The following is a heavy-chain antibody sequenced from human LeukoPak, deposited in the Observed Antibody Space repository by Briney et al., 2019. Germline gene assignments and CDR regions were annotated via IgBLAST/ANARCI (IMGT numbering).Heavy chain of an antibody. CDR1: RFTSSSYS. CDR3: AKRGIAAAASFDY. V-gene: IGHV3-23*01. D-gene: IGHD6-13*01. J-gene: IGHJ4*02. CDR2: ISGNGDYT. Sequence: PGGSLRLSCAASRFTSSSYSMNWVRQAPGKGLEWVSTISGNGDYTYYADSVKGRFTISRDNSKNTLYLQMNSLRADDTAVYYCAKRGIAAAASFDYWGQGTLVSVSS.